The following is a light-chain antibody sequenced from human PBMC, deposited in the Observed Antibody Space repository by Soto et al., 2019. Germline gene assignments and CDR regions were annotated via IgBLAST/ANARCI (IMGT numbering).Light chain of an antibody. J-gene: IGLJ3*02. CDR1: SSNIGDNH. CDR3: GAWDSSLSAWL. CDR2: DXX. V-gene: IGLV1-51*01. Sequence: QSVLTQPPSVSAAPGQKVTISCSGSSSNIGDNHVSWYQQFPGTAPKLLIYDXXNRPSGXXXRVSASKSGTSASLAITGLQPGDEADYYCGAWDSSLSAWLFGGGTKLTVL.